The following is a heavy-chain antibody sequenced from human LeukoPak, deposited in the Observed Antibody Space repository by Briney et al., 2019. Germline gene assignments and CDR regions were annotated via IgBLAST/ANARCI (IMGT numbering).Heavy chain of an antibody. D-gene: IGHD6-19*01. V-gene: IGHV3-30*04. CDR2: ISYDGSNK. J-gene: IGHJ4*02. CDR1: GFTFSSYA. CDR3: ARSAVAGNFDY. Sequence: PSGRSLRLSCAASGFTFSSYAMHWVRQAPGKGLEWVAVISYDGSNKYYADSVKGRFTISRDNSKNTLHLQMNSLRAEDTAVYYCARSAVAGNFDYWGQGTLVTVSS.